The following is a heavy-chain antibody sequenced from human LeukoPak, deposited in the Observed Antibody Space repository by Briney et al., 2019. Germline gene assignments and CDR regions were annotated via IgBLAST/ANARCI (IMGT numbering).Heavy chain of an antibody. D-gene: IGHD4-17*01. CDR1: SGSITSDY. CDR3: AIGTTGDYPPYFDS. CDR2: IYYSGST. Sequence: SETLSLTCTVSSGSITSDYWSWTRQPPGKGLEWIGYIYYSGSTKYNPSLKSRVTISADTSKNQFSMKLSSVTAADTAVYYCAIGTTGDYPPYFDSWGQGTLVTVSS. V-gene: IGHV4-59*01. J-gene: IGHJ4*02.